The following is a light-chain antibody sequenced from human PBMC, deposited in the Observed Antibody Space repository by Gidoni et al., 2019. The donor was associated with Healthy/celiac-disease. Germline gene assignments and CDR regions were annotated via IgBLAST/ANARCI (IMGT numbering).Light chain of an antibody. J-gene: IGKJ2*01. CDR3: QQYGSSLYT. CDR1: QSVSSSY. Sequence: DIVLTQSPGTLSLSPGERATLSCRASQSVSSSYLAWYQQKPGQAPRLLIYGASSRATGIPYRFSGSGSGTDFTLTISRLEPEDFAVYYCQQYGSSLYTFGQGTKLEIK. V-gene: IGKV3-20*01. CDR2: GAS.